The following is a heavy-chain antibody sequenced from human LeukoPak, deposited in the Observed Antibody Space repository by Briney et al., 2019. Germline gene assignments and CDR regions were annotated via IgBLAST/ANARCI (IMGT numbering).Heavy chain of an antibody. CDR1: GYTFTNYW. Sequence: GESLKISCKGSGYTFTNYWIGWVRQMPGKGLEWMGIIYPGDSDTRYSPSFQGQVTISADKSISTAYLQWSSLKASDTAMFYCARHPADTIFGVGPYYWGQGTLVTVSS. CDR2: IYPGDSDT. CDR3: ARHPADTIFGVGPYY. J-gene: IGHJ4*02. D-gene: IGHD3-3*01. V-gene: IGHV5-51*01.